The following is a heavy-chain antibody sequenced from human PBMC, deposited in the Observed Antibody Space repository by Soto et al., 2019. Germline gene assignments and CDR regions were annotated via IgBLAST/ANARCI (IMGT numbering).Heavy chain of an antibody. V-gene: IGHV3-30*03. CDR1: GFTFSSYG. D-gene: IGHD2-15*01. CDR3: AAQTLKVVAATPDY. J-gene: IGHJ4*02. CDR2: ISYDGSNK. Sequence: PGGSLRLSCAASGFTFSSYGMHWVRQAPGKGLEWVAVISYDGSNKYYADSVKGRFTISRDNSKNTLYLQMNSLRAEDTAVYYCAAQTLKVVAATPDYWGQGTLVTVSS.